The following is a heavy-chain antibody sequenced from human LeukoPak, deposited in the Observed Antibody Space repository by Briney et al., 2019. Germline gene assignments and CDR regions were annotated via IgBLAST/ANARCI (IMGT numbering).Heavy chain of an antibody. CDR3: ARGDFWSGHVDY. J-gene: IGHJ4*02. D-gene: IGHD3-3*01. CDR2: IYYSGST. V-gene: IGHV4-30-4*01. CDR1: GGSISCGDYY. Sequence: SETLSLTCTVSGGSISCGDYYWSWIRQPPGKGLEWIGYIYYSGSTYYNPSLKSRVTISVDTSKNQFSLKLSSVTAADTAVYYCARGDFWSGHVDYWGQGTLVTVSS.